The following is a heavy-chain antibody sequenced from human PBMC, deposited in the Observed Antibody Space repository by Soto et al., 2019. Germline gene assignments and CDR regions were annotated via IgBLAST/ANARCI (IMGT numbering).Heavy chain of an antibody. CDR1: GCSISSYY. J-gene: IGHJ4*02. CDR2: IYYSGST. V-gene: IGHV4-59*01. D-gene: IGHD1-1*01. CDR3: ARLATRYYFDY. Sequence: PSETLSLTCTFSGCSISSYYWSWIRQPPGKGLEWIGYIYYSGSTNYNPSLKSRVTISVDTSKNQFSLKMSSVTAADTAVYYCARLATRYYFDYWGQGTLVTVSS.